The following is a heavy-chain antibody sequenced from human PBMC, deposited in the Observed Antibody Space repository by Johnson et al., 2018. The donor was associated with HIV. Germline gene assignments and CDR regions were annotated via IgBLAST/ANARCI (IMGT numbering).Heavy chain of an antibody. CDR1: GFTVSSNY. D-gene: IGHD6-19*01. CDR2: IYSGGHT. Sequence: VQLVESGGGLIQPGGSLRLSCAASGFTVSSNYMSWVRQAPGKGLEWVSVIYSGGHTYYADSVPSRFTISRDNSRNNLDLQMNSLRVEDTAVYYCVRENDLVPVAGTIWGQGTMVTVSS. CDR3: VRENDLVPVAGTI. J-gene: IGHJ3*02. V-gene: IGHV3-66*03.